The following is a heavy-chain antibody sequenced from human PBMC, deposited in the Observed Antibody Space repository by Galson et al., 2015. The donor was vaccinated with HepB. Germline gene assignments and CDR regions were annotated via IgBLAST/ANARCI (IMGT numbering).Heavy chain of an antibody. J-gene: IGHJ5*02. V-gene: IGHV1-18*01. CDR3: ARGALVVVVGATQNNWFGP. CDR2: ISAFKGNT. CDR1: GYTFSSFS. D-gene: IGHD2-15*01. Sequence: SVKVSCKASGYTFSSFSISWVRQAPGQGLEWVGWISAFKGNTDYAQKFQGRVTMTTDTSTSTAYMELRSLRSDDTAVYYCARGALVVVVGATQNNWFGPWGQGTLVTVSS.